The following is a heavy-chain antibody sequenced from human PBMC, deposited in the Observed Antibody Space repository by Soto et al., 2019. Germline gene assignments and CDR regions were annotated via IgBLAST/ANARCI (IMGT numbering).Heavy chain of an antibody. CDR3: ARYWSGIAVAGTFDY. V-gene: IGHV1-18*01. Sequence: ASVKVSCKASGYTFTSYGISWVRQAPGQGLEWMGWISAYNGNTNYAQKLQGRVTMTTDTSTSTAYMELRSLRSDDTAVYYCARYWSGIAVAGTFDYWGQGTLVTVS. J-gene: IGHJ4*02. CDR1: GYTFTSYG. D-gene: IGHD6-19*01. CDR2: ISAYNGNT.